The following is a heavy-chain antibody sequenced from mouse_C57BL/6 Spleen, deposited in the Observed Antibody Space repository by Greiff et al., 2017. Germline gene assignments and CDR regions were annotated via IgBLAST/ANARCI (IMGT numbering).Heavy chain of an antibody. CDR1: GYTFTSYW. D-gene: IGHD2-4*01. CDR3: AIGYYDFFPYYFDY. CDR2: IHPSDGDT. Sequence: QVQLQQPGAELVKPGASVKVSCKASGYTFTSYWMHWVKQRPGQGLEWIGRIHPSDGDTNYNQKFKGKATLTVDKSSSTAYMQLSSLTSEDSAVYYCAIGYYDFFPYYFDYWGQGTTLTVSS. V-gene: IGHV1-74*01. J-gene: IGHJ2*01.